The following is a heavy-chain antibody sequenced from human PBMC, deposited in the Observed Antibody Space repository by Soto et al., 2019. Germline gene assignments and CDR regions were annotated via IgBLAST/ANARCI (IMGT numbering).Heavy chain of an antibody. CDR3: VGLGEFGTLDY. CDR1: GGSFSGYY. D-gene: IGHD3-10*01. Sequence: QVQLQQWGAGLLKPSETLSLTCAVYGGSFSGYYWSWIRQPPGKGLEWIGEINHSGSTNYNPSLKSRVTISVDTSKNQFSLKLSSVTAADTAVYYCVGLGEFGTLDYWGQGTLVTVSS. V-gene: IGHV4-34*01. CDR2: INHSGST. J-gene: IGHJ4*02.